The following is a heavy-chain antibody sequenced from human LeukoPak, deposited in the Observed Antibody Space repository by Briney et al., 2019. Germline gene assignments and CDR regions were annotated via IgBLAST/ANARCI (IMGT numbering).Heavy chain of an antibody. D-gene: IGHD3-10*01. CDR2: LYNASLT. J-gene: IGHJ3*02. Sequence: LTGGSLRLSCAASGFTVSSNYMTWVRQAPGKGLEWVAVLYNASLTYYADSVKGRFTISRDNSRNTLYLQMNSLRAEDTAVYYCARDYSASGSYSALDIRGQGTMVTVSS. CDR1: GFTVSSNY. CDR3: ARDYSASGSYSALDI. V-gene: IGHV3-53*01.